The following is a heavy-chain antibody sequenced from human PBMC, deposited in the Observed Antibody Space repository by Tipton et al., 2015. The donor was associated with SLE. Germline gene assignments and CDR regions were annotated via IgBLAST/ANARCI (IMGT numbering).Heavy chain of an antibody. CDR1: GGSISSYY. V-gene: IGHV4-59*01. CDR2: IYYSGST. J-gene: IGHJ4*02. CDR3: ARVPLVYCGGDCYTYYFDY. Sequence: TLSLTCTVSGGSISSYYWSWIRQPPGKGLEWIGYIYYSGSTNYNPSLKSRVTISVDTSKNQFSLKLSSVTAADTAVYYCARVPLVYCGGDCYTYYFDYWGQGTLVTVSS. D-gene: IGHD2-21*01.